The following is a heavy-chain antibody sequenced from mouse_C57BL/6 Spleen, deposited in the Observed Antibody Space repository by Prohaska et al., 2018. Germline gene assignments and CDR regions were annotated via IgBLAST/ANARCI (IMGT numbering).Heavy chain of an antibody. CDR1: GFSFNTYA. CDR2: IRSKSNDYAT. J-gene: IGHJ4*01. Sequence: EVQLVESGGGLVQPKGSLKLSCAASGFSFNTYAMNWVRQAPGKGLEWVARIRSKSNDYATYYADSVKDRFTISRDDSESMLYLQMNNLKTEDTAMYYCVRRYYAMDYWGQGTSVTVSS. CDR3: VRRYYAMDY. V-gene: IGHV10-1*01.